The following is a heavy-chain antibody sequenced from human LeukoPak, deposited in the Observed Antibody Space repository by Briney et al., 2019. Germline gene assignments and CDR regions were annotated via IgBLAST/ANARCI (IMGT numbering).Heavy chain of an antibody. CDR2: INTDGSST. Sequence: GGSLRLSCAASGFTFSSYWMHWVRQAPGKGLVWVSRINTDGSSTSYADSVKGRFTISRDNAKNTLYLQMNSLRAEDTAVYYCARGVDGGNRPSGGGYLNYWGQGTLVTVSS. CDR1: GFTFSSYW. D-gene: IGHD4-23*01. V-gene: IGHV3-74*01. J-gene: IGHJ4*02. CDR3: ARGVDGGNRPSGGGYLNY.